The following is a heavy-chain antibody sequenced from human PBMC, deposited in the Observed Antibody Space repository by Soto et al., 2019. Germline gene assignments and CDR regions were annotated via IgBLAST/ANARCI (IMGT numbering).Heavy chain of an antibody. CDR1: GGSISTGGYY. Sequence: QVQLQESGPGLVKPSQTLSLTCTVSGGSISTGGYYWNWIRQHPGKGLEWIGYFYYSGSTYYNPSLKSRVTISVNTSKNQFSLELSSGTAEDTAVYYCARSVFPWGQGTLVTVSS. CDR2: FYYSGST. V-gene: IGHV4-31*03. CDR3: ARSVFP. J-gene: IGHJ5*02.